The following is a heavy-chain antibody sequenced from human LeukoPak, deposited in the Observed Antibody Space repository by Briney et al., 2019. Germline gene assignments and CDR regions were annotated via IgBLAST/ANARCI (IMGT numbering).Heavy chain of an antibody. D-gene: IGHD2-21*01. CDR1: GFTVSSNY. Sequence: GTSLRLSCAASGFTVSSNYMSWVRQAPGKGLEWVSVLYSNGDTYYADSVKGRFTISRDNSKNTLYLQLNTLRAEDTAVYYCARYIPSCGGNCNDGFDIWGQGTMVSVSS. V-gene: IGHV3-53*01. CDR3: ARYIPSCGGNCNDGFDI. CDR2: LYSNGDT. J-gene: IGHJ3*02.